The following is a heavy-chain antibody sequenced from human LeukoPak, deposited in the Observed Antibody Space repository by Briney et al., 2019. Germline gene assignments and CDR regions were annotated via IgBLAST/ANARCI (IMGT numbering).Heavy chain of an antibody. CDR2: IFYRGGS. CDR3: ARDSGYDDAFDI. D-gene: IGHD2-2*01. J-gene: IGHJ3*02. CDR1: GTSISDDY. V-gene: IGHV4-59*01. Sequence: SETLSLTRSVSGTSISDDYWIWVRQAPGKGLEWIGYIFYRGGSNYNPSFEGRVSFSLETSKNHFSLRLTSVAAADTAVYYCARDSGYDDAFDIWGQGTMVTVSS.